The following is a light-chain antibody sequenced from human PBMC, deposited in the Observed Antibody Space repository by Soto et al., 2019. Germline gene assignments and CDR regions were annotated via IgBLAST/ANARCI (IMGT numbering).Light chain of an antibody. J-gene: IGLJ2*01. CDR3: AAWDDSLNGVV. Sequence: QSVLTQPPSVSEAPRQRVTISCSGSSSNIGNNAVNWYQQLPGKAPKLLIYYDDLLPSGGSDRFSGSKSGTSASLAISGRQSEDEADYYCAAWDDSLNGVVFGGGTKVTVL. CDR2: YDD. V-gene: IGLV1-36*01. CDR1: SSNIGNNA.